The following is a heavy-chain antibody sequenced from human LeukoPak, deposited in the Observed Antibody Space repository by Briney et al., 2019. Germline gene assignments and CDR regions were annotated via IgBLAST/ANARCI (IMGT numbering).Heavy chain of an antibody. V-gene: IGHV3-23*01. CDR2: ITGNGVNT. J-gene: IGHJ4*02. D-gene: IGHD6-19*01. CDR1: GFNFSSYA. CDR3: AKRPGYSSGWYTDS. Sequence: PGGSLRLSCAASGFNFSSYAMSWVRQAPGKGLEWVSAITGNGVNTYYADSVKGRFTISRDNSKNTLFLQMNSLRAEDTAVYYCAKRPGYSSGWYTDSWGQGTLVTVSS.